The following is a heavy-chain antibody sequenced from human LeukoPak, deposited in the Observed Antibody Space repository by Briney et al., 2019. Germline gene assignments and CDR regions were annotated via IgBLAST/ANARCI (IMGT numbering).Heavy chain of an antibody. Sequence: YPSETLSLTCTVSGGSISSSSYYWGWIRQPPGKGLEWIGSIYYSGSTYYNPSLKSRVTISVDTSKNQFSLKLSSVTAADTAVYYCARKGKYYDSLGIDPWGQGTLVTVSS. CDR3: ARKGKYYDSLGIDP. V-gene: IGHV4-39*01. CDR1: GGSISSSSYY. J-gene: IGHJ5*02. CDR2: IYYSGST. D-gene: IGHD3-22*01.